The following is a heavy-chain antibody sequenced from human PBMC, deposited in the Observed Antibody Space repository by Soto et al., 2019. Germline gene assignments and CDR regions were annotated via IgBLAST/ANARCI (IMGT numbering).Heavy chain of an antibody. CDR2: ISYDGSNK. Sequence: GGSLRLSCAASGFTFSSYAMHWVRQAPCEGLEWVAVISYDGSNKYYADSVKGRFTISRDNSKNTLYLQMNSLRAEDTAVYYCARDGYCSGGSCYSVPVFDYWGQGTLVTVSS. V-gene: IGHV3-30-3*01. J-gene: IGHJ4*02. D-gene: IGHD2-15*01. CDR3: ARDGYCSGGSCYSVPVFDY. CDR1: GFTFSSYA.